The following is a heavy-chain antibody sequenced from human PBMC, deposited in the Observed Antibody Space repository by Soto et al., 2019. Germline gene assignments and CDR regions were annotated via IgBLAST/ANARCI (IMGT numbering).Heavy chain of an antibody. CDR2: IYPGDSDT. CDR1: GYSFTSYW. J-gene: IGHJ6*02. D-gene: IGHD6-6*01. CDR3: VSSIAARRGFDYYYGMDV. Sequence: PGESLKISCKGSGYSFTSYWIGWVRQMPGKGLEWMGIIYPGDSDTRYSPSFQGQVTISADKSISTAYLQWSSLKASDTATYYCVSSIAARRGFDYYYGMDVWGQGTTVTVSS. V-gene: IGHV5-51*01.